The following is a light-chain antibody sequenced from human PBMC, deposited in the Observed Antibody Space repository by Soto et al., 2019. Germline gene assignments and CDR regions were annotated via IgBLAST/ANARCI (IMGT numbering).Light chain of an antibody. CDR3: QHYNSLPIT. Sequence: QMTQSPSSLSASFGARVTLTCQASQDIRFYLNWYQHKTGQAPKLLIYDASQLETGVPSKFSGSGSATDFTFTINNLQAEDIGTYYCQHYNSLPITFGQGTKVDIK. V-gene: IGKV1-33*01. J-gene: IGKJ1*01. CDR2: DAS. CDR1: QDIRFY.